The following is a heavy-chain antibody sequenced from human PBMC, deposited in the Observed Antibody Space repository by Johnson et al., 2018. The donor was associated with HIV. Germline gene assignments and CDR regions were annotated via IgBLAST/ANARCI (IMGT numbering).Heavy chain of an antibody. CDR2: ISYDGTNK. Sequence: QVQLVESGGGVVQPGTSLRLSCAASGFTFSSFAMHWVRQAPGKGLEWMAFISYDGTNKYYADSVKGRFTISRDNSKNTMSLQMNSLRVEDTAMYYCAKARSLLDYGGFDAFDIWGQGTLVIVSS. J-gene: IGHJ3*02. V-gene: IGHV3-30-3*01. CDR3: AKARSLLDYGGFDAFDI. CDR1: GFTFSSFA. D-gene: IGHD4-23*01.